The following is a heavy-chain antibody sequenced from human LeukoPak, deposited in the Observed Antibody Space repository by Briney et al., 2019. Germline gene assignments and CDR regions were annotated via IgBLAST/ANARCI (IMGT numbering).Heavy chain of an antibody. CDR2: IYYSGST. V-gene: IGHV4-59*12. J-gene: IGHJ4*02. Sequence: PSETLSLTCTVSGGSISSYYWSWIRQPPGKGLEWIGYIYYSGSTNYNPSLKSRVTISVDTSKNQFSLKLSFVTAADTAVYYCAERGILSEYYFDYWGQGTLVTVSS. CDR3: AERGILSEYYFDY. CDR1: GGSISSYY. D-gene: IGHD3-16*01.